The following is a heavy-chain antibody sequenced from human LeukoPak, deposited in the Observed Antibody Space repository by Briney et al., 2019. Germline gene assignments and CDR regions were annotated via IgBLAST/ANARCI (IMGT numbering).Heavy chain of an antibody. CDR3: ARGIGYSYGYVYYYYIDV. V-gene: IGHV4-4*09. J-gene: IGHJ6*03. D-gene: IGHD5-18*01. CDR2: IYTSGST. Sequence: SETLSLTCTVSGSSISSYYWSWIRQPPGKGLEWIGYIYTSGSTNYNPSLKSRVTISVDTSKNQFSLKLSSVTAADTAVYYCARGIGYSYGYVYYYYIDVWGKGTTVTVSS. CDR1: GSSISSYY.